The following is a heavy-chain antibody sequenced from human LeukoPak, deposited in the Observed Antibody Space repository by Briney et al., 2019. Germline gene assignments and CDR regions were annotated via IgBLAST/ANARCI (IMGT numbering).Heavy chain of an antibody. Sequence: ASVKVSCKASGYTFTSYGISWVRQAPGQGLEWMGWISAYSGNTNYAQKLQGRVTMTTDTSTSTAYMELRSLRSDDTAVYYCARGPPLAAAGESNWFDPWGQGTLVTVSS. CDR3: ARGPPLAAAGESNWFDP. V-gene: IGHV1-18*01. J-gene: IGHJ5*02. CDR1: GYTFTSYG. CDR2: ISAYSGNT. D-gene: IGHD6-13*01.